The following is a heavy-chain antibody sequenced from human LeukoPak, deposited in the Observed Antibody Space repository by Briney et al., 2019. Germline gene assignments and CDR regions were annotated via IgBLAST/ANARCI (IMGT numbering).Heavy chain of an antibody. V-gene: IGHV4-61*02. Sequence: SETLSLTCTVSGGSISSGSYYWSWIRQPAGKGLEWIGRIYTSGSTNYNPSLKSRVTISVDTSKNQFSLKLSSVTAADTAVYYCASRITMIVRWGQGTLVTVSS. D-gene: IGHD3-22*01. CDR2: IYTSGST. CDR3: ASRITMIVR. J-gene: IGHJ4*02. CDR1: GGSISSGSYY.